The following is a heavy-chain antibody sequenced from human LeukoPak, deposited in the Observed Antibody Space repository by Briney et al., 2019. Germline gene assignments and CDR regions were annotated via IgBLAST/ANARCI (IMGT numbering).Heavy chain of an antibody. J-gene: IGHJ5*02. CDR2: IKQDGSEK. CDR3: VRDGGTDWYDP. D-gene: IGHD3-16*01. CDR1: GFTISDYW. Sequence: GGSLRLSCAASGFTISDYWMTWGRHGLRKGLGWVANIKQDGSEKTYVDSVKGRFTISRDNAKNSILLQMNSLRVEDMAMYYCVRDGGTDWYDPWGQGTLVSASS. V-gene: IGHV3-7*01.